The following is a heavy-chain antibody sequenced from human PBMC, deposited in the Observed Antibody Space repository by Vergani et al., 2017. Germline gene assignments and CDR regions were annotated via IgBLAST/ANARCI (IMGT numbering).Heavy chain of an antibody. D-gene: IGHD2-2*01. V-gene: IGHV3-23*01. CDR1: GFTFNSYA. CDR3: ARVCGSTSCPYGGGAFDV. CDR2: INNNGGST. J-gene: IGHJ3*01. Sequence: QLLESGGGLIQPGGSLRLSCAASGFTFNSYAMTWVRQAPGKGLEGFSGINNNGGSTYYADSVKGQFTISRDNSKNALYLQMTDLRAEDTATYYCARVCGSTSCPYGGGAFDVWGHGTMVTVSS.